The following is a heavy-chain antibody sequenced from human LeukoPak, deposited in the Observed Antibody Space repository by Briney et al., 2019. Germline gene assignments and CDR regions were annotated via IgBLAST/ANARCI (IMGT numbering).Heavy chain of an antibody. D-gene: IGHD3-10*01. J-gene: IGHJ4*02. Sequence: GGSLRLSCSASGFTFSSYAMHWVCQARGKGLEYVSAISSNGGSTYYADSVKGRFTISRDNSKNTLYLQMSSLRAEDTAVYYCVKLCGSGSYSAFDYWGQGTLVTVSS. V-gene: IGHV3-64D*06. CDR3: VKLCGSGSYSAFDY. CDR1: GFTFSSYA. CDR2: ISSNGGST.